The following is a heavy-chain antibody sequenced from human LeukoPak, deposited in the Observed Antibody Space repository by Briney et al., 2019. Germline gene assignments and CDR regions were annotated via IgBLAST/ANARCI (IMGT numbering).Heavy chain of an antibody. CDR2: ICSGGTT. D-gene: IGHD6-13*01. J-gene: IGHJ4*02. CDR3: ARGVAAAGTTLDY. Sequence: GGSLRLSCAASGFTVSSSYMTWVRQAPGKGLEWVSVICSGGTTYYADSVKGRFTISRDNSKNTLYLQMNSLRAEDTAVYYCARGVAAAGTTLDYWGQGTLVTVSS. V-gene: IGHV3-66*01. CDR1: GFTVSSSY.